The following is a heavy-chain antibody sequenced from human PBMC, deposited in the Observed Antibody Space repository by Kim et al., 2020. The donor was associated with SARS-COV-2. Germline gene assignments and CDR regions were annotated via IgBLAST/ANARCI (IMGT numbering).Heavy chain of an antibody. Sequence: SVKVSCKASGGTFSSYAISWVRQAPGQGLEWMGGIIPIFGTANYAQKFQGRVTITADESTSTAYMELSSLRSEDTAVYYCARGKDTYYYDSSGYYLFVYWGQGTLVTVSS. D-gene: IGHD3-22*01. J-gene: IGHJ4*02. CDR2: IIPIFGTA. V-gene: IGHV1-69*13. CDR1: GGTFSSYA. CDR3: ARGKDTYYYDSSGYYLFVY.